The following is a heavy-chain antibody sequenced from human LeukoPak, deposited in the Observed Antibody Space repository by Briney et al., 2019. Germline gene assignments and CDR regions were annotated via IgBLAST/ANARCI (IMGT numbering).Heavy chain of an antibody. J-gene: IGHJ4*02. CDR2: ISYSGST. V-gene: IGHV4-59*08. CDR1: GGSINSHY. D-gene: IGHD4-11*01. Sequence: SETLSLTCTVPGGSINSHYWSWIRQPPGKGLEWIGYISYSGSTNYNPSLKGRVTISVDTSKNQFSLELSSVTAADTAVYYCARHRSNDFEYWGQGTLVTVSS. CDR3: ARHRSNDFEY.